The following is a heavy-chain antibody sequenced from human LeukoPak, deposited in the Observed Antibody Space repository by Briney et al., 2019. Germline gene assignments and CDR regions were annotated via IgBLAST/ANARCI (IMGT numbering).Heavy chain of an antibody. Sequence: SETLSLTCAVYGGSFSGYYWSWIRQPPGKGLEWIGEINHSGSTNYNPSLKSRVTISVDTSKNQFSLKLSSVTAADTAVYYCARDLHDFWSGGFDPWGQGTLVTVSS. CDR2: INHSGST. CDR3: ARDLHDFWSGGFDP. J-gene: IGHJ5*02. CDR1: GGSFSGYY. D-gene: IGHD3-3*01. V-gene: IGHV4-34*01.